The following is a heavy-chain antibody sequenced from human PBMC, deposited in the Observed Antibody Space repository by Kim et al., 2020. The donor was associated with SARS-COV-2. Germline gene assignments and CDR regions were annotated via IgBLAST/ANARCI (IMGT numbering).Heavy chain of an antibody. CDR1: GFTFNNYV. CDR3: VKGSSSSRPYYFDY. D-gene: IGHD6-6*01. Sequence: GGSLRLSCAASGFTFNNYVMSWVRQAPGKGLEWVSAINDNSGSTYYADPVKGRFIISRDNSKSTLYLQMNSLRAEDTAVYYCVKGSSSSRPYYFDYWGQGTLVTVSS. CDR2: INDNSGST. V-gene: IGHV3-23*01. J-gene: IGHJ4*02.